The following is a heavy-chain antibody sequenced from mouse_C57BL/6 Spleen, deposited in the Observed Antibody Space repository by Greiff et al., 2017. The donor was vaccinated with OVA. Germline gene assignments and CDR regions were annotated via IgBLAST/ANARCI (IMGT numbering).Heavy chain of an antibody. CDR1: GFTFSHYW. V-gene: IGHV6-3*01. Sequence: EVKLEESGGGLVQPGGSMTLSCVASGFTFSHYWMNWVRQSPEKGLEWVAQIRLKSNNYATHYAESVKGRFTISRDDSKSSFYLRMNNLRAEDTGIYYCTDWDVWYFDVWGTGTTVTVSS. CDR2: IRLKSNNYAT. CDR3: TDWDVWYFDV. J-gene: IGHJ1*03. D-gene: IGHD4-1*01.